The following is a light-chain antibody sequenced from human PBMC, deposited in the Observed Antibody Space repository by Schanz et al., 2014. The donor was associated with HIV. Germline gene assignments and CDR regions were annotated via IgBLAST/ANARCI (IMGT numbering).Light chain of an antibody. CDR3: ATWDDSLNGWV. J-gene: IGLJ3*02. CDR1: SSNFRSNA. V-gene: IGLV1-44*01. CDR2: NTY. Sequence: QSVLTQPPSASGTPGQRVTISCSGSSSNFRSNAVNWYQPPPGTAPKLVIYNTYHRPSGVPDRFSGSQSGASASLAISGLQSEDEADFYCATWDDSLNGWVFGGGTKLTVL.